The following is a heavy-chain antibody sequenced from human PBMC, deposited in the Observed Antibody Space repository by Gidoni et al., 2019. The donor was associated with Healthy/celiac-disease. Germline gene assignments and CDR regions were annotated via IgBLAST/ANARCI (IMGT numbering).Heavy chain of an antibody. CDR2: ISGSGGST. Sequence: EVQLLESGGGLVQPGGSLRLSCAASGFTFSSYAMSWVRQAPGKGLEWVSAISGSGGSTYYADSVKGRFTISRDNSKNTLYLQMNSLRAEDTAVYYCAKDPDPYWGRGEYFDYWGQGTLVTVSS. CDR3: AKDPDPYWGRGEYFDY. CDR1: GFTFSSYA. J-gene: IGHJ4*02. V-gene: IGHV3-23*01. D-gene: IGHD3-16*01.